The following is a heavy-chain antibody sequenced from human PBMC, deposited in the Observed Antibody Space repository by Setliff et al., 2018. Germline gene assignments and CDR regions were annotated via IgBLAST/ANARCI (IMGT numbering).Heavy chain of an antibody. V-gene: IGHV4-39*01. Sequence: SETLSLTCTVSGDSISSSSYYWGWIRQPPGKGLEWIGSIYYSGSTYYNPSLKSRVTISVDTSKNQFSLNLSSVTAADTAVYYCARLGGSSTSGGFYYFYYYMDVWGKGTTVTVSS. J-gene: IGHJ6*03. CDR3: ARLGGSSTSGGFYYFYYYMDV. CDR1: GDSISSSSYY. CDR2: IYYSGST. D-gene: IGHD2-2*01.